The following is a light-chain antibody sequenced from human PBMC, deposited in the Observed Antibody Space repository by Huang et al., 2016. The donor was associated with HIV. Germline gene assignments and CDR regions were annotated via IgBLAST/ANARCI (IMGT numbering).Light chain of an antibody. CDR2: GAS. Sequence: EKVMTQSPATLSVSPGERATLSCRASQSVSSNLAWYQQKPGQAPRLLMYGASTRATGIPARFSGSGSGTEFTLTISSLQSEDFAVYYCQQYNNWPWTLGQGTKVEIK. J-gene: IGKJ1*01. V-gene: IGKV3-15*01. CDR1: QSVSSN. CDR3: QQYNNWPWT.